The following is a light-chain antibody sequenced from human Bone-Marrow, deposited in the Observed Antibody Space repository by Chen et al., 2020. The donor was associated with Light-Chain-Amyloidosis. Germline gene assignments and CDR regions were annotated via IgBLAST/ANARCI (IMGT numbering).Light chain of an antibody. CDR2: DDS. CDR3: QVWDGNTDRGV. CDR1: NIGSTS. Sequence: SYVLTQPSSVSVAPGQTATIACGGNNIGSTSVHRYQQTPGQAPLLVVYDDSDRPSGIPERLSGSNSGNTATLTISRVEAGDEADYYCQVWDGNTDRGVFGGGTKLTVL. J-gene: IGLJ3*02. V-gene: IGLV3-21*02.